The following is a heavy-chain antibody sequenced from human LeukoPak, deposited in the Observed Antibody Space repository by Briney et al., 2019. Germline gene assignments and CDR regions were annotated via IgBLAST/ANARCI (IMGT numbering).Heavy chain of an antibody. CDR3: ARVTGYMIEDYFDY. CDR1: GGSISSYY. D-gene: IGHD3-22*01. J-gene: IGHJ4*02. CDR2: IYYSGGT. Sequence: SETLSLTCTVSGGSISSYYWSWIRQPPGKGLEWIGYIYYSGGTNYNPSLKSRVTISVDTSKNQFSLRLSSVTAADTAVYYCARVTGYMIEDYFDYWGQGTLVTVSS. V-gene: IGHV4-59*01.